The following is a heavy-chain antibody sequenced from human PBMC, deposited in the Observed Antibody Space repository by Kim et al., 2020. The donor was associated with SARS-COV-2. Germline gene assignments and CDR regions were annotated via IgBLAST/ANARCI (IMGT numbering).Heavy chain of an antibody. Sequence: GGSLRLSCAASGFTFSSYGMHWVRQAPGKGLEWVAVISYDGSNKYYADSVKGRFTISRDNSKNTLYLQMNSLRAEDTAVYYCAKNYDFWSGYYYYGMDVWGQGTTVTVSS. CDR3: AKNYDFWSGYYYYGMDV. CDR2: ISYDGSNK. CDR1: GFTFSSYG. J-gene: IGHJ6*02. D-gene: IGHD3-3*01. V-gene: IGHV3-30*18.